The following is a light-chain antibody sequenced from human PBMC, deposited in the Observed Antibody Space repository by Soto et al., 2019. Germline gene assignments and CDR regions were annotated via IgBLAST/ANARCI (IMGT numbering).Light chain of an antibody. CDR2: EVS. CDR3: MQAIDITWP. V-gene: IGKV2-29*03. CDR1: QSLLHSDGKTY. J-gene: IGKJ1*01. Sequence: ILMTQTPLSLSIIPGQTASISCKSSQSLLHSDGKTYFYWYVQKAGQAPQPLIYEVSNRFSGVPERLSGSGSRTDFTLKISRVEADDVGIYYCMQAIDITWPFRQGTKVDIX.